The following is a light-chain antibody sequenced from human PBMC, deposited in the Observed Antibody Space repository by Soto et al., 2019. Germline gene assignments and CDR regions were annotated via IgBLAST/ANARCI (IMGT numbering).Light chain of an antibody. Sequence: QSALTQPASVSGSPGQSITISCTGTSSDVGGYNYVSWYQQHPGQAPKLMIYDVSNRPLGVSNRFSGSKPGNTASLTISGYPAEEEADYYCSSSTSSSTRVFGGGTKLTVL. V-gene: IGLV2-14*01. CDR3: SSSTSSSTRV. CDR1: SSDVGGYNY. CDR2: DVS. J-gene: IGLJ2*01.